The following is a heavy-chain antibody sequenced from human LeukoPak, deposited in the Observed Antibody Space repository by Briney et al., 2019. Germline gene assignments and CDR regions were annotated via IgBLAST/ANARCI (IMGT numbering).Heavy chain of an antibody. CDR2: IGTGGSIT. CDR3: ARILEGYHYYMDV. Sequence: PGGSLRLSCAASGVTLSDYYMSWIRQAPGEGLQWVSYIGTGGSITYYADSVKGRFTISRDNAKNSLYLQMNSLRVEDTAVYYCARILEGYHYYMDVWGKGTTVTVSS. CDR1: GVTLSDYY. V-gene: IGHV3-11*04. J-gene: IGHJ6*03.